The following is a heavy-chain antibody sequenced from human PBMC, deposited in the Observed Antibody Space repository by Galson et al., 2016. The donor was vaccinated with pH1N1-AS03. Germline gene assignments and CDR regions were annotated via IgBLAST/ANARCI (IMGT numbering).Heavy chain of an antibody. CDR2: ISGNGFST. CDR3: ARGPVSYANYWFPPPDY. D-gene: IGHD4/OR15-4a*01. V-gene: IGHV3-64*01. Sequence: LRLSCAVGGFXFSSXAMFWLRQAPGKGLEYVSAISGNGFSTXYANSVKDRFTVSRDNSKNTLYLQMGSLGVEDMAVYYCARGPVSYANYWFPPPDYWGQGTLVTVSS. CDR1: GFXFSSXA. J-gene: IGHJ4*02.